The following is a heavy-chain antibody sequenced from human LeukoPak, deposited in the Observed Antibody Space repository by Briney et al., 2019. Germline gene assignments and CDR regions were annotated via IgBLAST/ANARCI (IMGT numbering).Heavy chain of an antibody. Sequence: GGSLRLSCAASGFTFSSYWMSWVRQAPGKGLGWVANIKQDGSEKYYVDSVKGRFTISRDNAKNSLYLQMNSLRAEDTAVYHCARDIVVVVAATDQLDYWGQGTLVTVSS. CDR2: IKQDGSEK. V-gene: IGHV3-7*01. CDR1: GFTFSSYW. D-gene: IGHD2-15*01. J-gene: IGHJ4*02. CDR3: ARDIVVVVAATDQLDY.